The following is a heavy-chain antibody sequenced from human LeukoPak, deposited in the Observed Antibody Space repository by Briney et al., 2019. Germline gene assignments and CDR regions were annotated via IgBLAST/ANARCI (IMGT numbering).Heavy chain of an antibody. CDR2: IYHSGST. J-gene: IGHJ3*02. CDR1: GFTFSTYW. Sequence: GSLRLSCVASGFTFSTYWMNWVRQAPGKGLEWIGEIYHSGSTNYNPSLKSRVTISVDKSKNQFSLKLSSVTAADTAVYYCARGGSSSWNDAFDIWGQGTMVTVSS. D-gene: IGHD6-13*01. CDR3: ARGGSSSWNDAFDI. V-gene: IGHV4-4*02.